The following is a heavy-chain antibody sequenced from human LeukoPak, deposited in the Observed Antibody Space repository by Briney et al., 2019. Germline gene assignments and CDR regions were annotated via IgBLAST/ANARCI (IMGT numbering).Heavy chain of an antibody. CDR1: GFTVSSNY. D-gene: IGHD6-6*01. J-gene: IGHJ4*02. Sequence: GGSLRLSCAASGFTVSSNYMSWVRQAPGKGLEWVSVIYSGGSTYYADSVKGRFTISRDNSKNTLDLQMSRLTPEDTAVYYCAKGSAASRPYYFDLWGQGTLVTVSS. CDR3: AKGSAASRPYYFDL. CDR2: IYSGGST. V-gene: IGHV3-66*01.